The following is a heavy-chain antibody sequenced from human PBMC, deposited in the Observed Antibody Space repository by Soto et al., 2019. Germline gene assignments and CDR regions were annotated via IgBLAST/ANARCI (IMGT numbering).Heavy chain of an antibody. CDR2: ISGSGGST. V-gene: IGHV3-23*01. D-gene: IGHD3-22*01. CDR1: GFTFSSYA. J-gene: IGHJ4*02. CDR3: ATSVGASYYAFY. Sequence: GSLRLSCAASGFTFSSYAMSWVRQAPGKGLDWVSVISGSGGSTYYADSVKGRFTLYRYNAKNSLYLQMNSVREEDTAVYYCATSVGASYYAFYWGQGPLVTVSS.